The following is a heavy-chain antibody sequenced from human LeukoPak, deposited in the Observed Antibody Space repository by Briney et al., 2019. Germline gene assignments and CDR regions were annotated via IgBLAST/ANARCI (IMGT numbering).Heavy chain of an antibody. Sequence: ASVKVSCKASGGTFSSYAISWVLQAPGQGLEWMGGIIPIFGTANYAQKFQGRVTITTDESTSTAYMELSSLRSEDTAVYYCATQRGDSSGYYGGYWGQGTLVTVSS. D-gene: IGHD3-22*01. V-gene: IGHV1-69*05. J-gene: IGHJ4*02. CDR2: IIPIFGTA. CDR3: ATQRGDSSGYYGGY. CDR1: GGTFSSYA.